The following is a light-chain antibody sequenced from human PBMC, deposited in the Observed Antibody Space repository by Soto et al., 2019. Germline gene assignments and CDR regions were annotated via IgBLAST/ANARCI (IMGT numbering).Light chain of an antibody. CDR1: QGISSY. Sequence: PLSQKPSSPSASVGDRVTITFRASQGISSYLAWYQQKPGKAPKLLIYAASTLQSGVPSRFSGSGSGTDFTLTISSLEPEDFAIYYCQQRSSSLTFGGGTKV. J-gene: IGKJ4*01. CDR3: QQRSSSLT. V-gene: IGKV1-9*01. CDR2: AAS.